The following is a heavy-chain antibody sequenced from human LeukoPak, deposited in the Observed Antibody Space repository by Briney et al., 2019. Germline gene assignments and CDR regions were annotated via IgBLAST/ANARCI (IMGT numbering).Heavy chain of an antibody. V-gene: IGHV5-51*01. CDR1: GYSFTSYW. J-gene: IGHJ4*02. Sequence: GESLKISCKGSGYSFTSYWIGWVRQMPGKGLEWMGIIYPGDSDTRYSPSFQGQVTISADKSISTAYLQWSSLKASDTAMYYCARHDRSTTSFRGEPILPDYWGQGTLVTVSS. CDR2: IYPGDSDT. D-gene: IGHD4-11*01. CDR3: ARHDRSTTSFRGEPILPDY.